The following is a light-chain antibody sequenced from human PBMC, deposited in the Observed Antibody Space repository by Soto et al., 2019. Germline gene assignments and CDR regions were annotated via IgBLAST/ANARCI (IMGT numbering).Light chain of an antibody. CDR3: CSSAGNYTLL. CDR2: DVT. V-gene: IGLV2-11*01. J-gene: IGLJ2*01. Sequence: QSALTQPRSVSGSPGQSVTVSCTGTSRDVGIYNYVSWYQQRPGTAPKVMIYDVTKRPSGVPDRFSGSKSANTASLTISGLQADDEADYYCCSSAGNYTLLFGGGTKLTVL. CDR1: SRDVGIYNY.